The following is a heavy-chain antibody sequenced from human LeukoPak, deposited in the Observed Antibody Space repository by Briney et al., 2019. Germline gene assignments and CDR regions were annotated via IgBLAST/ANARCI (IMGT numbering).Heavy chain of an antibody. V-gene: IGHV3-48*03. J-gene: IGHJ3*02. Sequence: GGSLRLSCAASGFTFSSYEMNWVRQAPGKGLEWVSYISSSGSTIYYADSVKGRFTISRDNAKNSLYLQMNSLRAEDTAVYYCAREASYYYGSGYAFDIWGHGTMVTVSS. CDR3: AREASYYYGSGYAFDI. D-gene: IGHD3-10*01. CDR2: ISSSGSTI. CDR1: GFTFSSYE.